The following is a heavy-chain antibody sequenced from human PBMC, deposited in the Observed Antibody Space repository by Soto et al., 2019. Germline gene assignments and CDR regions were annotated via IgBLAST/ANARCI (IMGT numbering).Heavy chain of an antibody. CDR1: GCPFSSYA. Sequence: ASVKVSCRASGCPFSSYAISWVRHAPGQGLEWMGGIIPIFGTANYAQKFQGRVTITADESTSTAYMELRSLRAEDTAVYYCAREVDYYDSSGPGAFDIWGQGTMVTVSS. J-gene: IGHJ3*02. CDR3: AREVDYYDSSGPGAFDI. D-gene: IGHD3-22*01. V-gene: IGHV1-69*13. CDR2: IIPIFGTA.